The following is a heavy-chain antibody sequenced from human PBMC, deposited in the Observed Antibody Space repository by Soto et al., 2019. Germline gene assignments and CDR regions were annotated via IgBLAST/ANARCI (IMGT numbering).Heavy chain of an antibody. CDR3: ARDPTNGYSSGWYAFDI. CDR1: GGSISSYY. J-gene: IGHJ3*02. Sequence: QVQLQESDPGLVKPSETLSLTCTVSGGSISSYYWSWIRQPPGKGLEWIGYIYYSGSTNYNPSLKSRVTISVDTSKNQFSLKLSSVTAADTAVYYCARDPTNGYSSGWYAFDIWSQGTMVTVSS. V-gene: IGHV4-59*01. D-gene: IGHD6-19*01. CDR2: IYYSGST.